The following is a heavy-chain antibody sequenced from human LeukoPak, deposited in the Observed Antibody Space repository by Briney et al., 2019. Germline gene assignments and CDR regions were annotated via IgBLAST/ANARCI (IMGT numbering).Heavy chain of an antibody. CDR1: GFTFSSYS. J-gene: IGHJ6*02. V-gene: IGHV3-21*04. CDR3: ARDDLGGYAYYYYYYGMDV. Sequence: GGSLRLSCAASGFTFSSYSMNWVRQAPGKGLEWVSSISSSSSYIYYADSVKGRFTISRDNSKSTLYLLMNSLRVEDTAVYYCARDDLGGYAYYYYYYGMDVWGQGTTVTVSS. CDR2: ISSSSSYI. D-gene: IGHD5-12*01.